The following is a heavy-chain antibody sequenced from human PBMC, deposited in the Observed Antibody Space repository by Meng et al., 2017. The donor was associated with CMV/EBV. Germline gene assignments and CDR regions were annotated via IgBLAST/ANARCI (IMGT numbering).Heavy chain of an antibody. CDR3: ARAYRSGYYYFDY. V-gene: IGHV3-11*05. Sequence: TVSRDNAENSLYLQVNSLRAEDTAVYYCARAYRSGYYYFDYWGQGTLVTVSS. D-gene: IGHD6-19*01. J-gene: IGHJ4*02.